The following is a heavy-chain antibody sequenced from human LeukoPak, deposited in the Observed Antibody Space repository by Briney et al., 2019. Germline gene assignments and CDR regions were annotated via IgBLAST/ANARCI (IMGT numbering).Heavy chain of an antibody. Sequence: GGSLRLSCAASGFTFSSYGMHWVRQAPGKGLEWVAFIRYDGSNKYYADSVKGRFTISRDNSKNTLYLQMNSLRAEDTAVYYCAKEETGSGSYYDQADYWGQGTLVTVSS. CDR2: IRYDGSNK. CDR1: GFTFSSYG. V-gene: IGHV3-30*02. D-gene: IGHD1-26*01. CDR3: AKEETGSGSYYDQADY. J-gene: IGHJ4*02.